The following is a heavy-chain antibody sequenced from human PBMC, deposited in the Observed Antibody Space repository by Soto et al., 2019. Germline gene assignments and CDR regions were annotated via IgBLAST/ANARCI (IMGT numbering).Heavy chain of an antibody. CDR3: ARLAYDSSGYYGDYFDY. D-gene: IGHD3-22*01. V-gene: IGHV4-59*01. J-gene: IGHJ4*02. Sequence: SETLSLTCTVSGGSISSYYWSWIRQPPGKGLEWIGYIYYSGSTNYNPSLKSRVTISVDTSKNQFSLKLSSVTAADTAVYYCARLAYDSSGYYGDYFDYWGQGTLVTAPQ. CDR2: IYYSGST. CDR1: GGSISSYY.